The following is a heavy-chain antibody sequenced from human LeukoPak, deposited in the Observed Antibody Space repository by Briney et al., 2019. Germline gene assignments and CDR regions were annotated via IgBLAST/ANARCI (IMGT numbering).Heavy chain of an antibody. V-gene: IGHV3-64*01. CDR2: ISSNGGST. D-gene: IGHD3-3*01. J-gene: IGHJ6*03. CDR3: ARGPARTIFGVVTDYYYYYYMDV. Sequence: PGGSLRLSCAASGFTFSSYAMHWVRQAPGKGLEYVSAISSNGGSTYYANSVKGRFTISRDNSKNTLYLQMGRLRAEDMAVYYCARGPARTIFGVVTDYYYYYYMDVWGKGTTVTVSS. CDR1: GFTFSSYA.